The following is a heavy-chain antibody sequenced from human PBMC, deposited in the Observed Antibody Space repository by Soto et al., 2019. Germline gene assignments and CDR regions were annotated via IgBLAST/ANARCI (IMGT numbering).Heavy chain of an antibody. CDR3: ARDPRMYYYDSSGYFGGMDV. J-gene: IGHJ6*02. D-gene: IGHD3-22*01. CDR2: INPNSGGT. CDR1: GYTFTGYY. Sequence: ASVKVSCKASGYTFTGYYMHWVRQAPGQGLEWMGWINPNSGGTNYAQKFQGWVTMTRDTSISTVYMELSRLRSDDTAVYYCARDPRMYYYDSSGYFGGMDVWGQGTTVTVSS. V-gene: IGHV1-2*04.